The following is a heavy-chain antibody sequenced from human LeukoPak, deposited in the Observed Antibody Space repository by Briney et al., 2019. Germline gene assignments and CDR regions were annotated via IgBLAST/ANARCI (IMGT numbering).Heavy chain of an antibody. J-gene: IGHJ6*02. CDR2: INPNSGGT. CDR1: GYTFTGYH. Sequence: ASVKVSCKASGYTFTGYHMHWVRQAPGQGLEWMGWINPNSGGTDYAQKFQGRVTMTRDTSISTAYMELSRLRSDDTAVYYCARDRRSTYYDILTNIRRYYYYGMDVWGQGTTVTVSS. CDR3: ARDRRSTYYDILTNIRRYYYYGMDV. V-gene: IGHV1-2*02. D-gene: IGHD3-9*01.